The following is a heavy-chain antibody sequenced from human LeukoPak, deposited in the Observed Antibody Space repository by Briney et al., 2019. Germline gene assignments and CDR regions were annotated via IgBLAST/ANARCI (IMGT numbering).Heavy chain of an antibody. CDR3: ARESRRQPTDFDY. CDR1: GFTFSSYS. J-gene: IGHJ4*02. V-gene: IGHV3-21*01. Sequence: GGSLRLSCAASGFTFSSYSMTWVRQAPGKGLEWVSSISSSSSYIYYADSVKGRFTISRDNAKNSLYLQMNSLRAEDTAVYHCARESRRQPTDFDYWGQGTLVTVSS. CDR2: ISSSSSYI.